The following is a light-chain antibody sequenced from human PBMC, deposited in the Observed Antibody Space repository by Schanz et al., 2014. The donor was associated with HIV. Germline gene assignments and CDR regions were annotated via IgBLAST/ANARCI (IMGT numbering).Light chain of an antibody. CDR2: GTS. CDR3: QQYGGSPLIT. J-gene: IGKJ5*01. CDR1: QSVSSSY. V-gene: IGKV3-20*01. Sequence: EIVLTQSPGTLSLSPGERATLSCRASQSVSSSYLAWYQQKPGQAPRLLIYGTSSRAIGIPDRFSGSGSRTDFTLTISRLEPEDCAVYYCQQYGGSPLITFGQGTRLEI.